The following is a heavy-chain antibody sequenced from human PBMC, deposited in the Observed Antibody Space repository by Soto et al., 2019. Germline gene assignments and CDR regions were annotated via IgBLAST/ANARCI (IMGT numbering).Heavy chain of an antibody. CDR1: GGSISSYY. CDR3: ARVTPSQPYYYDSSGEFDY. V-gene: IGHV4-59*01. CDR2: IYYSGST. J-gene: IGHJ4*02. D-gene: IGHD3-22*01. Sequence: PSETLSVTCTVSGGSISSYYWSWIRQPPGKGLEWIGYIYYSGSTNYNPSLKSRVTISVDTSKNQFSLKLSSVTAADTAVYYCARVTPSQPYYYDSSGEFDYWGQGTLVTVSS.